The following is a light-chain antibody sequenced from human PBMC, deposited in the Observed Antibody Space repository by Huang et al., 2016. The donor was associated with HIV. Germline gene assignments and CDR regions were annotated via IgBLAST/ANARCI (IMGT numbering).Light chain of an antibody. CDR2: SAS. Sequence: IVLTQSPGTLSLSPGARATLSCRASQSISSSFLAWFQQKPGQAPRLRIYSASSRAAGSPDRFGGSGSETDFTLTINRLEPEDSAVYYCHQYGSSPPNTFGQGTKLEIK. CDR1: QSISSSF. J-gene: IGKJ2*01. V-gene: IGKV3-20*01. CDR3: HQYGSSPPNT.